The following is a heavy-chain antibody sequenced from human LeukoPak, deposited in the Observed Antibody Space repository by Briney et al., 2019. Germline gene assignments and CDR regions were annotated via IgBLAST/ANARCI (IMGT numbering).Heavy chain of an antibody. CDR1: GGSFSGYY. Sequence: PSETLSLTCAVYGGSFSGYYWSWIRQPPGKGLEWIGEINHSGSTNYNPSLKSRVTISVDTSKNQFSLKLSSVTAADTAVYYCARTVAAAGSTPDFDYWGQGTLVTVSS. V-gene: IGHV4-34*01. D-gene: IGHD6-13*01. J-gene: IGHJ4*02. CDR2: INHSGST. CDR3: ARTVAAAGSTPDFDY.